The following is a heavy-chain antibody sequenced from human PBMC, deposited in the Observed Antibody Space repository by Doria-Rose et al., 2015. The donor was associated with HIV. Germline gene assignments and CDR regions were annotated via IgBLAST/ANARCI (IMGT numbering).Heavy chain of an antibody. D-gene: IGHD1-26*01. Sequence: QVQLQESGPGLVKPSETLSLTCSVSGGSISHYYWSWIRQPPGKGLECIGDIFYTGSTNYSPSLKSRVSISIDTSKNKYSMRLSAVTAPDTAVYYCARVLSGTYDYWGQGTLVTVAS. CDR2: IFYTGST. J-gene: IGHJ4*02. CDR1: GGSISHYY. V-gene: IGHV4-59*01. CDR3: ARVLSGTYDY.